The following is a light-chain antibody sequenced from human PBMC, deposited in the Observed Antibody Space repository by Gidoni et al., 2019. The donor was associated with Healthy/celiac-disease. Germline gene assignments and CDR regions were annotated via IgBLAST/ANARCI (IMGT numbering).Light chain of an antibody. CDR3: QQYNSYSRT. Sequence: DIQMTQSPSTLSASVGDRVTITCRASHSISSWLAWYQQKPGKAPKLLIYKASSLESGVPSRFSGSGSGTEFTLTISSLQPDDFATYYCQQYNSYSRTFGQXTKVEIK. CDR2: KAS. J-gene: IGKJ1*01. CDR1: HSISSW. V-gene: IGKV1-5*03.